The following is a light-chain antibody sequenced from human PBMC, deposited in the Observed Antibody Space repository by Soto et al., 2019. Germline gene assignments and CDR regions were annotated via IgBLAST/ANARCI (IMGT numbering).Light chain of an antibody. CDR1: QSVSYN. CDR3: QQYSKWPPYT. CDR2: GAS. V-gene: IGKV3-15*01. J-gene: IGKJ2*01. Sequence: EIVMTHSPATLSMSPGERATLSCRADQSVSYNLAWYQHKPGQAARLLIYGASTRATGIPARFSGSGSETEFTLTISSLQSEDFAVYYCQQYSKWPPYTCVPGTKLEI.